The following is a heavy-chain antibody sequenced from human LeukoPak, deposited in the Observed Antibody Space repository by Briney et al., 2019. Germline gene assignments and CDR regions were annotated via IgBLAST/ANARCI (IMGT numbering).Heavy chain of an antibody. CDR3: AKDLTSGVRYFDWLTFH. Sequence: PGGSLRLSCAASGFTFSSYSMNWVRQAPGKGLEWVSSISSSSSYIYYADSVKGRFTISRDNSKNTLYLQMNSLRAEDTAVYYCAKDLTSGVRYFDWLTFHWGQGTLVTVSS. CDR2: ISSSSSYI. D-gene: IGHD3-9*01. CDR1: GFTFSSYS. J-gene: IGHJ4*02. V-gene: IGHV3-21*04.